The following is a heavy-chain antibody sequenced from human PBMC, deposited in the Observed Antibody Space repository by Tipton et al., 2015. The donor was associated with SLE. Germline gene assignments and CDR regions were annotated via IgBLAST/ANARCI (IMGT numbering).Heavy chain of an antibody. J-gene: IGHJ5*02. CDR1: GGSIIMKDSY. Sequence: TLSLTCSVSGGSIIMKDSYWGWFRQSPGKGLEWIGTIFYSEATYYNLSLKSRVTVSLDTSKSQFSLHVNSVTAADTAVYYCAASGGSRGFWFDPWGPGTLVTVSS. V-gene: IGHV4-39*07. D-gene: IGHD3-10*01. CDR3: AASGGSRGFWFDP. CDR2: IFYSEAT.